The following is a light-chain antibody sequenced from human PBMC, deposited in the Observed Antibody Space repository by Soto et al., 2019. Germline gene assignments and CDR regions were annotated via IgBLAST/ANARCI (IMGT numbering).Light chain of an antibody. CDR3: QQYGSSPPFA. CDR2: GES. CDR1: QGVSSSY. J-gene: IGKJ3*01. V-gene: IGKV3-20*01. Sequence: EVVLTQSPSTLSWYPGQRATLYCRASQGVSSSYLAWSQQKPGQAPRLLIYGESSRATRIPDRSSGSGSGTDLTLTISRLEPEAFAVYSCQQYGSSPPFAFGPGTKVDIK.